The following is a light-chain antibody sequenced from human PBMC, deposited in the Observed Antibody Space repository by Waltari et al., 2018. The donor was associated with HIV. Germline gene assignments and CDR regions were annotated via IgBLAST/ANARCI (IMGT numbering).Light chain of an antibody. CDR2: EVN. CDR3: CSYAGDSNYV. CDR1: SSDLGLYNL. J-gene: IGLJ1*01. Sequence: QSALTQLASVSGSLGQSFSISCSGSSSDLGLYNLVSWYQVSPGKAPKLIIHEVNKRPSGVSDRFSGSKSGKTASLTISGLQTEDEADYYCCSYAGDSNYVFGTGTKVTVL. V-gene: IGLV2-23*02.